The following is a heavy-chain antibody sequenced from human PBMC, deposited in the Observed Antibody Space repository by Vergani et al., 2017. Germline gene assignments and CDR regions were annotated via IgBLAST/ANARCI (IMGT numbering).Heavy chain of an antibody. CDR1: GGSFSGYY. J-gene: IGHJ5*02. CDR2: INHSGST. D-gene: IGHD6-13*01. CDR3: ARASDEGDSSWYLGXFDP. Sequence: QVQLQQWGAGLLKPSETLSLTCAVYGGSFSGYYWSWIRQPPGKGLEWIGEINHSGSTNYNPSLKSRVTISVDTSKNQFSLKLSSVTAADTAVYYCARASDEGDSSWYLGXFDPWGQGTLVTVPS. V-gene: IGHV4-34*01.